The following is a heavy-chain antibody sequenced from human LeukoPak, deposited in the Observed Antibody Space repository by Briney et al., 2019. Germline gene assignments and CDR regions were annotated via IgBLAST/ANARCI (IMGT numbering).Heavy chain of an antibody. CDR3: AKDGFRRESDFWSGYYTY. CDR1: GFTFDDYT. D-gene: IGHD3-3*01. CDR2: ISWDGGST. V-gene: IGHV3-43*01. J-gene: IGHJ4*02. Sequence: GGSLRLSCAASGFTFDDYTMHWVRQAPGKVLEWVSLISWDGGSTYYADSVKGRFTISRDNSKNSLYLQMNSLRTEDTALYYCAKDGFRRESDFWSGYYTYWGQGTLVTVSS.